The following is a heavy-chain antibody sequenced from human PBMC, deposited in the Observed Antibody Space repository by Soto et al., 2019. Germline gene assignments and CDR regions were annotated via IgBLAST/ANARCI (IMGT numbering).Heavy chain of an antibody. CDR3: ARVVGSGYDGNNWFDP. CDR1: GGTFSSYA. Sequence: QVQLVQSGAEVKKPGSSVKVSCKASGGTFSSYAISWVRQAPGQGLEWMGGIIPIFGTANYAQKFQGRVTITANESTSTAYMELSSLRSEDTAVYYCARVVGSGYDGNNWFDPWGQGTLVTVSS. J-gene: IGHJ5*02. D-gene: IGHD5-12*01. V-gene: IGHV1-69*01. CDR2: IIPIFGTA.